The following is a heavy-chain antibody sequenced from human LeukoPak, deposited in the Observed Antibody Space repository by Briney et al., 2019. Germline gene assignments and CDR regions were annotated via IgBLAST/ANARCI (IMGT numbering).Heavy chain of an antibody. Sequence: PGGSLRLSCAASGFTFSSYSMNWVRQAPGKGLEWVSSISSSSSYIYYADSVKGRFTISRDNAKNSLYLQMNSLRAEDTAVYYCARGVVPAAIWGYYYMDVWGKGTTVTVSS. J-gene: IGHJ6*03. D-gene: IGHD2-2*02. CDR3: ARGVVPAAIWGYYYMDV. CDR2: ISSSSSYI. CDR1: GFTFSSYS. V-gene: IGHV3-21*01.